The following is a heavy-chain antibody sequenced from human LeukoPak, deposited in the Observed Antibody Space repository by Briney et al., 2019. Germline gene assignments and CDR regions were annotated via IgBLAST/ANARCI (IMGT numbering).Heavy chain of an antibody. CDR3: ATSPGLGYSSSLTGVDY. CDR2: ISSSSGYI. J-gene: IGHJ4*02. D-gene: IGHD6-6*01. CDR1: GGSFSGYY. Sequence: ETLSLTCAVYGGSFSGYYWSWIRQPPGKGLEWVSSISSSSGYIYYADSVKGRFTISRDNAKNSLFLQMNRLRAEDTAVYYCATSPGLGYSSSLTGVDYWGQGTLVTVSS. V-gene: IGHV3-21*01.